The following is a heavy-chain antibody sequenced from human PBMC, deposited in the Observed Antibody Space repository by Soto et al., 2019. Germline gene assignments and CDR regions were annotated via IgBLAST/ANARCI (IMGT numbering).Heavy chain of an antibody. V-gene: IGHV3-23*01. D-gene: IGHD6-13*01. J-gene: IGHJ6*02. CDR1: GFTFSSYA. Sequence: EVQLLESGGGLVQPGGSLRLSCAASGFTFSSYAMSWVRQAPGKGLEWVSAISGSGGSTYYADSVKGRFTISRDNSKNTLYLQMNSLRAEDTAVYYCAKGPWYSSSQYYYYGMDVWGQGTTVTVSS. CDR3: AKGPWYSSSQYYYYGMDV. CDR2: ISGSGGST.